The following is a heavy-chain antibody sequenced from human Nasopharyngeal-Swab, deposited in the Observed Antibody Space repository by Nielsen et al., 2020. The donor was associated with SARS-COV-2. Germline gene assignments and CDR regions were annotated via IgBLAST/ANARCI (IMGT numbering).Heavy chain of an antibody. J-gene: IGHJ6*03. CDR3: AREGYCSGGSCYSGRPYYYYMDV. V-gene: IGHV4-59*01. D-gene: IGHD2-15*01. Sequence: WIRQPPGKGLEWIGYIYYSGSTNYNPSLKSRVTISVDTSKNQFSLKLSSVTAADTAVYYCAREGYCSGGSCYSGRPYYYYMDVWGKGTTVTVSS. CDR2: IYYSGST.